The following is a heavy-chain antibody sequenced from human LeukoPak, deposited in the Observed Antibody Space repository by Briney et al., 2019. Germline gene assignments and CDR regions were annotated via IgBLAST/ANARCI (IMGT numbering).Heavy chain of an antibody. CDR1: GYTFTSYD. J-gene: IGHJ3*02. D-gene: IGHD3-10*01. CDR3: AREGIYGSGSYAFDI. V-gene: IGHV1-8*01. CDR2: MNPNSGNT. Sequence: ASVKVSCKASGYTFTSYDINWVRQATGQGLEWMGWMNPNSGNTGYAQKFQGRVTMTRSTPIGTAYMELCSLRSEDTAVYYCAREGIYGSGSYAFDIWGQGTXVTVXS.